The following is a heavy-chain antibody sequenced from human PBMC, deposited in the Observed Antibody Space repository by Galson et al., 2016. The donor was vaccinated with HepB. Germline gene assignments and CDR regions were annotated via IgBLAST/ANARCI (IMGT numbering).Heavy chain of an antibody. CDR1: GFPFSNYW. D-gene: IGHD6-13*01. Sequence: SLRLSCAASGFPFSNYWMHWVRQAPGKGPVWVSRINSDGSSTTYADSVKGRFTISRDNAKNTLYRKINSLRAEDTALYYCTRVHREGIAAAGLQIWGQGTLVIVSS. CDR3: TRVHREGIAAAGLQI. V-gene: IGHV3-74*01. J-gene: IGHJ4*02. CDR2: INSDGSST.